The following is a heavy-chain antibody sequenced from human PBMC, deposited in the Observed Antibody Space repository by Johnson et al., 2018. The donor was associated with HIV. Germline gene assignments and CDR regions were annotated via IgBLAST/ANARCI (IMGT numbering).Heavy chain of an antibody. CDR2: ISYDGSNK. D-gene: IGHD6-13*01. Sequence: QVQLVESGGGVVQPGRSLRLSCAASGFTFTNYGMHWVRQAQGKGLEWVAVISYDGSNKYYADSVKGRFTISRDNSKNTLYLQMNSLRAEDTAVYYCASPLEAAAGPMDAFDIWGQGTMVTVSS. J-gene: IGHJ3*02. CDR1: GFTFTNYG. CDR3: ASPLEAAAGPMDAFDI. V-gene: IGHV3-30*03.